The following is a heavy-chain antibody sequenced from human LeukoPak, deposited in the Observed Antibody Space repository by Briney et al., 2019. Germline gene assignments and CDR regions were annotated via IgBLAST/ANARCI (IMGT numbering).Heavy chain of an antibody. V-gene: IGHV3-48*01. J-gene: IGHJ4*02. Sequence: GGSLRLSCAASGFTFSSYSMSWVRQVPGKGLEWVSYISTSSSTIYYADSVKGRFTISRDNAKNSLDLQMNSLRADGTAVYYCARSGNYDCWGQGTLVTVSS. CDR2: ISTSSSTI. CDR3: ARSGNYDC. CDR1: GFTFSSYS. D-gene: IGHD1-26*01.